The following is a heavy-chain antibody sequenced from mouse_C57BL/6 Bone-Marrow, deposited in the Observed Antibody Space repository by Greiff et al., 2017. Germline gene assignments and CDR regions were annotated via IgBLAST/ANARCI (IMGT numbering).Heavy chain of an antibody. J-gene: IGHJ3*01. CDR2: IRLKSDNYAT. V-gene: IGHV6-3*01. CDR1: GFTFSNYW. D-gene: IGHD2-2*01. Sequence: EVKLVESGGGLVQPGGSMKLSCVASGFTFSNYWMNWVRQSPEKGLEWVAQIRLKSDNYATHYAESVKGRFTISRDDSKSSVYLQMNNLRAEDTGIYYCTGKMRDGYDGFAYWGQGTLVTVSA. CDR3: TGKMRDGYDGFAY.